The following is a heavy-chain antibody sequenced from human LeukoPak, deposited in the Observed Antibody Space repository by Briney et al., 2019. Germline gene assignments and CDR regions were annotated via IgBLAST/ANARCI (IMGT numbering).Heavy chain of an antibody. D-gene: IGHD6-6*01. CDR3: ARLPLRSIAVGYYGMDV. V-gene: IGHV1-69*13. CDR1: GGTFGSYA. J-gene: IGHJ6*02. Sequence: GASVKVSCKASGGTFGSYAISWVRQAPGQGLEWMGGIIPIFGTANYAQKFQGRVTITGDESTSTAYMELSSLRSEDTAVYYCARLPLRSIAVGYYGMDVWGQGTTVTVSS. CDR2: IIPIFGTA.